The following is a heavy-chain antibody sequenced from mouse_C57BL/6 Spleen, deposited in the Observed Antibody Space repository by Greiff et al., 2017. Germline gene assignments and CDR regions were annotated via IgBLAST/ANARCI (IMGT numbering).Heavy chain of an antibody. D-gene: IGHD2-3*01. CDR2: IYPGDGDT. CDR3: ARPPSMMVTTLDY. Sequence: QVQLQQSGPELVKPGASVKISCKASGYAFSSSWMNWVQQRPGKGLEWIGRIYPGDGDTNYNGKFKGKATLTADKSSSTAYMQLSSLTSEDSAVYYCARPPSMMVTTLDYWGQGTTLTVSS. J-gene: IGHJ2*01. V-gene: IGHV1-82*01. CDR1: GYAFSSSW.